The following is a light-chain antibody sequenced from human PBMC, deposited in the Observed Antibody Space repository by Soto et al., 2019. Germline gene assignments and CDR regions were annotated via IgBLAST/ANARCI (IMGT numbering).Light chain of an antibody. CDR3: QYYNNWLGT. CDR1: QSVSSN. Sequence: EVVMTQSPATLSVSLGDRATLSCRASQSVSSNLAWYQQKPGQAPRLLIYHASTRATGIPARFSGSGSGTEFTLTISSLQSEDFAIYYCQYYNNWLGTFGGGTKVDIK. V-gene: IGKV3-15*01. J-gene: IGKJ4*01. CDR2: HAS.